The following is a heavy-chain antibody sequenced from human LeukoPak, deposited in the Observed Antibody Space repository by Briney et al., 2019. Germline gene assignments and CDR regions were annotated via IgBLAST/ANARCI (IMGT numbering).Heavy chain of an antibody. CDR2: ISYDGSNK. V-gene: IGHV3-30*04. CDR1: GFTFSSYA. J-gene: IGHJ4*02. D-gene: IGHD3-22*01. Sequence: PGGSLRLSCAASGFTFSSYAMHWVRQAPGKGLEWVAVISYDGSNKYYADSVKGRFTISRGNSKNTLYLQMNSLRAEDTAVYYCARDLGDSSGYFAFDYWGQGTLVTVSS. CDR3: ARDLGDSSGYFAFDY.